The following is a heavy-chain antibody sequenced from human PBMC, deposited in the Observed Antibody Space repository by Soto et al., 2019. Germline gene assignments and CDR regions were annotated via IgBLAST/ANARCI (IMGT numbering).Heavy chain of an antibody. V-gene: IGHV3-49*03. D-gene: IGHD3-16*01. J-gene: IGHJ6*02. CDR1: AISFGGCA. CDR3: PSHAPIMTTFGGAYMDV. CDR2: IRSKAYGGTT. Sequence: RSWTVGAISFGGCASSGLRRATGKGLECVGFIRSKAYGGTTEYAASVKGRFTISRDDSTNIAYLQMNRLKTEDTAVYSCPSHAPIMTTFGGAYMDVCRQGPTVIASS.